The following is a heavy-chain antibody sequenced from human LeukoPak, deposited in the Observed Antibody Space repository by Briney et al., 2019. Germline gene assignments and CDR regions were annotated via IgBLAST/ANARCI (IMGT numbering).Heavy chain of an antibody. CDR2: ISYDGSNK. D-gene: IGHD6-13*01. Sequence: PGGSLRLSCAASGFTFSSYAMHWVRQAPGKGLEWVAVISYDGSNKYYADSVKGRFTISRDNSKNTLYLQMNSLRAEDTAVYYCARDTEQQLVRGYFDYWGQGTLVTVSS. V-gene: IGHV3-30-3*01. J-gene: IGHJ4*02. CDR3: ARDTEQQLVRGYFDY. CDR1: GFTFSSYA.